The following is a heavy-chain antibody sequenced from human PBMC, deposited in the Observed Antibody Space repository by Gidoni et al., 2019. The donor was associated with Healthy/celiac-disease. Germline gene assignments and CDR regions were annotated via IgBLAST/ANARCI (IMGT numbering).Heavy chain of an antibody. Sequence: QLQLQDAGPGLVKPSDTLSLTCTFSGGSISRSSYYWGWIRQPPGKGVEWIGSIYYSGSTYYTPSLKSRVTISVDTSKNKLSLKMSSVTAADTAVYYCARVYSSSWFPTAFDYWGQGTLVTVSS. J-gene: IGHJ4*02. D-gene: IGHD6-13*01. CDR2: IYYSGST. CDR3: ARVYSSSWFPTAFDY. V-gene: IGHV4-39*01. CDR1: GGSISRSSYY.